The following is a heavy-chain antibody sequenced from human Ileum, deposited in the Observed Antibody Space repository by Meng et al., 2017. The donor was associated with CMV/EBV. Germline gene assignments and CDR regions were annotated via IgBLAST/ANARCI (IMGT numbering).Heavy chain of an antibody. CDR1: GLTFSSYA. D-gene: IGHD3-10*01. J-gene: IGHJ6*02. CDR2: ITTDGRST. CDR3: AKVLWARQYYYYYYGMDV. Sequence: GGSLRLSCAASGLTFSSYAMSWVRQAPGKGLECVSIITTDGRSTYHADSVKGRFTISRDNSKNMLYLEMNSLRADDTAVYYCAKVLWARQYYYYYYGMDVWGQGTTVTVSS. V-gene: IGHV3-23*01.